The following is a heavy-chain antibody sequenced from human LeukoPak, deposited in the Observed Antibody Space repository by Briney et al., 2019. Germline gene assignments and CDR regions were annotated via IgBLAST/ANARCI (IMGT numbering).Heavy chain of an antibody. Sequence: SETLSLTCTVSGGAISSNNYYWGWIRQPPGKRLEWIGAMFYTGSTYYNPSVKSRVTISVDTSKNQFSLKLSSVTAADTAVYYCARDGGWLTFDPWGQGTLVTVSS. CDR2: MFYTGST. D-gene: IGHD3-16*01. V-gene: IGHV4-39*07. CDR3: ARDGGWLTFDP. J-gene: IGHJ5*02. CDR1: GGAISSNNYY.